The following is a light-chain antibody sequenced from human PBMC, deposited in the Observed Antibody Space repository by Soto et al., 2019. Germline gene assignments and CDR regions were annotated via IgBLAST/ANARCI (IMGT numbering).Light chain of an antibody. J-gene: IGLJ2*01. CDR3: EGWDGSLSGLL. V-gene: IGLV1-47*01. CDR1: SSNIGSNN. Sequence: QSVLTQPPSASGTPGQRVTISCSGSSSNIGSNNIYWHQQLPGTAPKLQIYSKGRRPPGDHDQCLGCKSDTSASLGISGLRSEDEADYYCEGWDGSLSGLLFGGGTKVTVL. CDR2: SKG.